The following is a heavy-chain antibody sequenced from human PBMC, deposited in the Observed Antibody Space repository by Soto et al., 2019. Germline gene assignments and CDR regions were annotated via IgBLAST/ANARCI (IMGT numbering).Heavy chain of an antibody. J-gene: IGHJ4*02. CDR2: IYYSGTT. V-gene: IGHV4-31*03. Sequence: QVQLQESGPGLVKPSQTLSLTCTVSGGSISSGGYYWTWIRQHPGKGLEWIGYIYYSGTTYYNSSLKRRHTIPLDTSKNHFSLKLSSVTAADTAVYYCATEPSIWGQGTRVTVSS. CDR1: GGSISSGGYY. CDR3: ATEPSI.